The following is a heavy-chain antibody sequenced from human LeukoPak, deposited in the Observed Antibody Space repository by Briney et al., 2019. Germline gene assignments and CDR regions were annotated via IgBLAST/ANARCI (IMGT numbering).Heavy chain of an antibody. CDR1: GGTFSSYA. V-gene: IGHV1-69*05. CDR2: FIPIFGTA. CDR3: ARDTGFCSGGTCYPAYFDY. Sequence: SVKVSCKASGGTFSSYAISWVRQAPGQGLEWMGGFIPIFGTANYAQKFQGRVTITTDESTSTAYMELSSLRSEDTAVYYCARDTGFCSGGTCYPAYFDYWGQGTLVTVSS. D-gene: IGHD2-15*01. J-gene: IGHJ4*02.